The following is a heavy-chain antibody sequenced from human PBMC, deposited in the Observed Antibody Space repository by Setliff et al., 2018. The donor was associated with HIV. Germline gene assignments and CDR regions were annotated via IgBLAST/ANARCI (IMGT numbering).Heavy chain of an antibody. J-gene: IGHJ6*03. V-gene: IGHV3-11*01. CDR2: IGGSGGTDI. Sequence: GGSLRLSCAVSGFTFNDCYMSWIRQAPGKGLEYISYIGGSGGTDIKYADSVKGRFTISRDNAKNSLYLQMNSLGAEDTAVYYCARGRRVSSNYYYYYYMDVWGKGTTVTVSS. CDR1: GFTFNDCY. CDR3: ARGRRVSSNYYYYYYMDV. D-gene: IGHD2-2*01.